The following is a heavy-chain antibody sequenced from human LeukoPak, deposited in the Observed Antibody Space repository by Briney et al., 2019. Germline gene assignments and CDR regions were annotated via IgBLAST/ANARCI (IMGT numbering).Heavy chain of an antibody. CDR2: MNPNSGNT. V-gene: IGHV1-8*01. D-gene: IGHD2-8*01. Sequence: ASVKVSCKASGYTFTSYDINWVRQATGQGLEWMGWMNPNSGNTGYAQKFQGRVTMTRNASISTAYMELSSLRSEDTAVYYCASRRNHALPKGAFDIWGQGTMVTVSS. CDR1: GYTFTSYD. J-gene: IGHJ3*02. CDR3: ASRRNHALPKGAFDI.